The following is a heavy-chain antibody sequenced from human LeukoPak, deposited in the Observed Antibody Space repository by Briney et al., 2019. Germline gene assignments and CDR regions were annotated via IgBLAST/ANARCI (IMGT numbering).Heavy chain of an antibody. J-gene: IGHJ6*02. CDR1: GGSISSYY. V-gene: IGHV4-59*08. Sequence: SETLSLTCTVSGGSISSYYWSRIRQPPGKGLEWIGYIYYSGSTNYNPSLKSRVTISVDTSKNQFSLKLSSVTAADTAVYYCARLPRIAVAWSPMDVWGQGTTVTVSS. D-gene: IGHD6-19*01. CDR2: IYYSGST. CDR3: ARLPRIAVAWSPMDV.